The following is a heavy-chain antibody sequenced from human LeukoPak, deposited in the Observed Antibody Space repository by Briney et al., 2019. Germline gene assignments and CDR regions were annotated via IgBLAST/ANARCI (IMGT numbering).Heavy chain of an antibody. CDR3: ARYSGYDPFDY. CDR2: INPNSGGT. V-gene: IGHV1-2*02. CDR1: GYTFTGYY. J-gene: IGHJ4*02. D-gene: IGHD5-12*01. Sequence: EASVKVSCKASGYTFTGYYMHWVRQAPGQGLEWMGWINPNSGGTNYAQKFQGRVTMTRDTSISTACMELSRLRSDDTAVYYCARYSGYDPFDYWGQGTLVTVSS.